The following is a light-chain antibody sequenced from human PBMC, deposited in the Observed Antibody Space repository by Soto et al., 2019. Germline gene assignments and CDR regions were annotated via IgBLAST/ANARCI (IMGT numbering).Light chain of an antibody. CDR1: QSVSNN. CDR3: QQHNNWPPIT. CDR2: GSS. Sequence: IVMTQSPATPSVSXGERVTLSCRASQSVSNNVVWYHQKPGKAPSLLMXGSSIRATGIPARFSGSGSGTEFTLTISSLQSEDFAVYYWQQHNNWPPITFGQGTRLE. V-gene: IGKV3-15*01. J-gene: IGKJ5*01.